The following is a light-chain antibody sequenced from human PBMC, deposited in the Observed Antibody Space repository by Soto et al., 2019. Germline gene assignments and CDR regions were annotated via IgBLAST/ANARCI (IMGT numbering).Light chain of an antibody. Sequence: VMTQSPSTLSVSPGERAALSCRASQSVSTNLAWYQQKPGQPPRLLIYFASTRATAVPARFTAGGSGTEFTLTISRLEPEDFALYYCQQYHNSPLTFGQRTKVDIK. J-gene: IGKJ1*01. CDR3: QQYHNSPLT. CDR2: FAS. V-gene: IGKV3-15*01. CDR1: QSVSTN.